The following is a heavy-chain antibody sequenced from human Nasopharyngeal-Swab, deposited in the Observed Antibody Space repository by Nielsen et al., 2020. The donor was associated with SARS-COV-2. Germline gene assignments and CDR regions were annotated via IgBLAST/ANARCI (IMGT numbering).Heavy chain of an antibody. J-gene: IGHJ6*03. CDR3: ARFGSGTPGYMDV. CDR2: IYSGGST. Sequence: GGSLRLSCAASGFTVSSNYMSWVRQAPGKGLEWVSVIYSGGSTYYADSVKGRFTISRDNSKNTLYLQMNSLRAEDTAVYYCARFGSGTPGYMDVWGKGTTFTVSS. V-gene: IGHV3-53*01. CDR1: GFTVSSNY. D-gene: IGHD3-10*01.